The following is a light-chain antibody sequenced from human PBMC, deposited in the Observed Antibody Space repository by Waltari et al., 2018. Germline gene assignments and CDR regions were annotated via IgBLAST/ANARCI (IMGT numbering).Light chain of an antibody. CDR1: QSVSSY. CDR3: QQRSNWPLT. J-gene: IGKJ3*01. Sequence: ELVLTQSPATLSLSPGERATLSCRASQSVSSYLAWYQQNTGQAPRLLIYDASNRATGIPARFSGSGSGTDFTLTISSLEPEDFAVYYCQQRSNWPLTFGPGTKVDIK. CDR2: DAS. V-gene: IGKV3-11*01.